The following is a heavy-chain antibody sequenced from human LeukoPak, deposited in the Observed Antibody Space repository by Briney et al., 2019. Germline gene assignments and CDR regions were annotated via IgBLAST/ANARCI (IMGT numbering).Heavy chain of an antibody. CDR3: ARGPMYSTSYYAPDY. CDR1: VSGVSSYG. V-gene: IGHV1-18*01. CDR2: ISACSGNT. D-gene: IGHD6-13*01. J-gene: IGHJ4*02. Sequence: ASVKVSCKASVSGVSSYGISWVRQAPGQGLEWMGWISACSGNTKYAQKFQGRVTMTTDTSTGTAYIELRSLRSDDTAVYYCARGPMYSTSYYAPDYWGQGTPVTVSS.